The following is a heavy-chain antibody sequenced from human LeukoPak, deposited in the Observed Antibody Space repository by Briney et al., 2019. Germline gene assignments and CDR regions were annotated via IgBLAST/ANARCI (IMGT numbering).Heavy chain of an antibody. CDR1: GDTFNNYV. CDR2: VMPLFNTP. V-gene: IGHV1-69*05. CDR3: STVDRSHFYMDV. J-gene: IGHJ6*03. Sequence: SVKVSCKASGDTFNNYVITWVRQAPGQGLEWMGGVMPLFNTPNYAQKFQGRVSITTDESTHTSYLELGSLRSEDTAVYYCSTVDRSHFYMDVWGTGTTVTVSS.